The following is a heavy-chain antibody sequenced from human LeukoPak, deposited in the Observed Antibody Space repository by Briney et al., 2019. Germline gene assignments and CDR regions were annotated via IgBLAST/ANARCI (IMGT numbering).Heavy chain of an antibody. Sequence: PGGSLRLSCAASGFIFSSKWIHWVRQAPGKGLEWVPRIDNGGSYTSYADSVKGRFTISRDNAKNTLYLQMNSLRAEDTAVYYCARDLPISDSSGYYLDYWGQGTVVTVSS. J-gene: IGHJ4*02. CDR3: ARDLPISDSSGYYLDY. V-gene: IGHV3-74*01. CDR2: IDNGGSYT. D-gene: IGHD3-22*01. CDR1: GFIFSSKW.